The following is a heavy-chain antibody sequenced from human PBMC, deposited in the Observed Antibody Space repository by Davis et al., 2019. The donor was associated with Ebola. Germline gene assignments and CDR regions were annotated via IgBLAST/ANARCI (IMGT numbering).Heavy chain of an antibody. Sequence: ASVKVSCKASGYTFTSYYMHWVRQAPGQGLEWMGIINPSGGSTSYAQNFQGRVTMTRDTSTSTVYMELSSLRSEDTAVYYCARGGIRTYDFWSPKDVWGKGTTVTVSS. V-gene: IGHV1-46*01. CDR3: ARGGIRTYDFWSPKDV. CDR1: GYTFTSYY. D-gene: IGHD3-3*01. CDR2: INPSGGST. J-gene: IGHJ6*04.